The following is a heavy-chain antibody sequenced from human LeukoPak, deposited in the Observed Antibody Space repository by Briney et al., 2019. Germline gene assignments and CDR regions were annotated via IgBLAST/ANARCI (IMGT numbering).Heavy chain of an antibody. V-gene: IGHV1-2*06. D-gene: IGHD3-3*01. CDR1: GCTFTGYY. Sequence: GASVKVCCKASGCTFTGYYIHWVRRAPGQGLEWMGRINPKSGGTNYAEKFQGRVTMTRDTSINAAYMELSRLRYDDTAVYYCASRDPAEGFLQWLPDHWGQGTLVTVSS. CDR3: ASRDPAEGFLQWLPDH. CDR2: INPKSGGT. J-gene: IGHJ4*02.